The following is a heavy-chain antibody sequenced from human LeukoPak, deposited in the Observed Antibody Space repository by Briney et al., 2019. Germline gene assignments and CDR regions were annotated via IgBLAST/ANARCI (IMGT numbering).Heavy chain of an antibody. D-gene: IGHD3-22*01. J-gene: IGHJ4*02. Sequence: GGSLRLSCAASGFTFSNYAMSWVRQAPGKGLEWVSVISGSGGSTYYADSVKGRFTISRDNSKNTLYLQINSLRAEDTAVYYCAKDHSGGYYYFDYWGQGTLVTVSS. CDR3: AKDHSGGYYYFDY. CDR1: GFTFSNYA. CDR2: ISGSGGST. V-gene: IGHV3-23*01.